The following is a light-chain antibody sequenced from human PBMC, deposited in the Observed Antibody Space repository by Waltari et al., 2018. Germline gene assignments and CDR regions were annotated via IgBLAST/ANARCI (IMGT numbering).Light chain of an antibody. Sequence: QSALTQPASVSGSPGQSITIACTGTRSDVGGYNYVSWYQQHPAKAPKLIIYDVSDRPSGVSNRFSGSKSGNTASLTVSGLQAEDEADYFCSSYTGSNTWVFGGGTKLTVL. CDR1: RSDVGGYNY. J-gene: IGLJ3*02. CDR3: SSYTGSNTWV. V-gene: IGLV2-14*03. CDR2: DVS.